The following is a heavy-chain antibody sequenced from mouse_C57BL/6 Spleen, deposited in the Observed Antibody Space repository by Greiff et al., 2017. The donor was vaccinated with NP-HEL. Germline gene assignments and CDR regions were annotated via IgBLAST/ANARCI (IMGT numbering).Heavy chain of an antibody. CDR3: ARGGYSPWFAY. CDR1: GYTFTDYY. J-gene: IGHJ3*01. D-gene: IGHD2-12*01. V-gene: IGHV1-26*01. CDR2: INPNNGGT. Sequence: EVQLQQSGPELVKPGASVKISCKASGYTFTDYYMNWVKQSHGKSLEWIGDINPNNGGTSYNQKFKGKATLTVDKSYSTAYMELRSLTSEDSAVYYCARGGYSPWFAYWGQGTLVTVSA.